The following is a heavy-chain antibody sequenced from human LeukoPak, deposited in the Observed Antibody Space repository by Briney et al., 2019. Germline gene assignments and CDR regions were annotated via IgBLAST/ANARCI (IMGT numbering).Heavy chain of an antibody. CDR3: ARLSSRPKPPKEDY. CDR2: INPNSGGT. Sequence: LGASVKVSCKASGYTFTGYYMHWVRQAPGQGLEWMGWINPNSGGTNYAQKFQGRVTMTRDTSISTAYMELSRLRSDDTAVYYCARLSSRPKPPKEDYWGQGTLVTVSS. CDR1: GYTFTGYY. D-gene: IGHD6-6*01. J-gene: IGHJ4*02. V-gene: IGHV1-2*03.